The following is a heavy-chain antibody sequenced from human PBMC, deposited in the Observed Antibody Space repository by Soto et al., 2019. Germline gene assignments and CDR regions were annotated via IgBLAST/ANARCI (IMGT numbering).Heavy chain of an antibody. Sequence: QLQLQESGPGLARPSETLSLTCAVSGGSISSSSYFWAWIRQPPGKGLEWIGSIDYRGSTYSNPSLKIRVAISVDTSKTHFSLKLVSVTAVDTALYYCSRRAPEGFDPWGQGTLVTVSS. CDR2: IDYRGST. CDR3: SRRAPEGFDP. V-gene: IGHV4-39*02. J-gene: IGHJ5*02. CDR1: GGSISSSSYF.